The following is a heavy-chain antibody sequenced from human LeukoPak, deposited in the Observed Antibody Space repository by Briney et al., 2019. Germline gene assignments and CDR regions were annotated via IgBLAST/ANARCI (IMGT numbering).Heavy chain of an antibody. V-gene: IGHV1-2*02. CDR1: GYTFTGYY. J-gene: IGHJ4*02. Sequence: ASVKVSCKAPGYTFTGYYMHWVRQAPGQGLEWMGWINPNSGGTKYAQKFQGRVTMTRDTSISTAYMEVSRVRSDDTAVYYCARFYYDSSGRLDYWGQGTLVTVSS. D-gene: IGHD3-22*01. CDR2: INPNSGGT. CDR3: ARFYYDSSGRLDY.